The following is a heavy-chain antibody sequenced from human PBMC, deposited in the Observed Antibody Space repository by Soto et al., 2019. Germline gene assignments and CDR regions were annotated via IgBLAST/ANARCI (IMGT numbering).Heavy chain of an antibody. CDR2: ISGSGGST. J-gene: IGHJ6*02. V-gene: IGHV3-23*01. CDR1: GFTFSSYA. CDR3: AKDAALLWFGELPTGGYYYGMDV. Sequence: GGSLRLSCAASGFTFSSYAMSWVRQAPGKGLEWVSAISGSGGSTYYADSVKGRFTISRDNSKNTLYLQMNSLRAEDTAVYYWAKDAALLWFGELPTGGYYYGMDVWGQGTTVTVSS. D-gene: IGHD3-10*01.